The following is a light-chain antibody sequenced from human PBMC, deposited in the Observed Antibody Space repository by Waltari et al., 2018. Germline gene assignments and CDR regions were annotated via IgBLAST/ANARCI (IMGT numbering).Light chain of an antibody. J-gene: IGLJ3*02. CDR2: NVS. CDR3: WSFTGSYWM. CDR1: SGDVGASHY. Sequence: QSALTQPRSVSASPGQSVTISCSGTSGDVGASHYVAWIQQHPGKAPKVMIFNVSKRPSGVPDPFSGSKSGNTAALSISGLQAEDEADYYCWSFTGSYWMFGGGTRLTVL. V-gene: IGLV2-11*01.